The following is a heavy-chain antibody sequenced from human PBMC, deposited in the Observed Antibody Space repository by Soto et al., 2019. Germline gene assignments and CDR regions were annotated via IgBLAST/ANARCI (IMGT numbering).Heavy chain of an antibody. D-gene: IGHD6-19*01. CDR1: GGTFSSYT. Sequence: ASVKVSCKASGGTFSSYTISWVRQAPGQGLEWMGRIIPILGIANYAQKFQGRVTITADKSTSTAYMELSSLRSEDTAVYYCACGSGWYGPHAFDIWGQGAMVTVS. CDR3: ACGSGWYGPHAFDI. J-gene: IGHJ3*02. V-gene: IGHV1-69*02. CDR2: IIPILGIA.